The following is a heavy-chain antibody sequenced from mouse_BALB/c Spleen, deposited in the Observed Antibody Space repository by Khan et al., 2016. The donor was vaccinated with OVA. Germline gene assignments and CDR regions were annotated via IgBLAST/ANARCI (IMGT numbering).Heavy chain of an antibody. V-gene: IGHV3-1*02. CDR2: INYSGST. CDR1: GYSITSGYG. Sequence: EVQLQESGPGLVKPSQSLSLTCTVTGYSITSGYGWNWLRQFPGNKLEWIGYINYSGSTTYNPSLQNRISITRDTSKNPFFLQLNSVSTEDTATYYCDRTARIKYWGQGTTLTGSS. D-gene: IGHD1-2*01. J-gene: IGHJ2*01. CDR3: DRTARIKY.